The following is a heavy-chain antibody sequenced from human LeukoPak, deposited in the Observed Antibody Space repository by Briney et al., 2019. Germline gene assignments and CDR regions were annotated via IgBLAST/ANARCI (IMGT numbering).Heavy chain of an antibody. Sequence: PSETLSLTCTVSGGSISSHYWSWIRQPPGKGLEWIGYVFYSGSTNYNPSLKSRVSISVDMSKKQLSLKLSSVTAADTAVHYCARVVPKQQLVDAFDIWGQGTMVTVSS. J-gene: IGHJ3*02. CDR1: GGSISSHY. D-gene: IGHD6-13*01. CDR2: VFYSGST. CDR3: ARVVPKQQLVDAFDI. V-gene: IGHV4-59*11.